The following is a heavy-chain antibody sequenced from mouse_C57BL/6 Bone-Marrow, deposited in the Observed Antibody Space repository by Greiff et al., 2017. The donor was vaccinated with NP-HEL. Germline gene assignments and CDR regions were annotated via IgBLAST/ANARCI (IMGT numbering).Heavy chain of an antibody. CDR2: INPNNGGT. D-gene: IGHD2-5*01. J-gene: IGHJ4*01. V-gene: IGHV1-18*01. CDR1: GYTFTDYN. Sequence: VQLQQSGPELVKPGASVKISCKASGYTFTDYNMDWVKQSHGKSLEWIGDINPNNGGTIYNQKFKGKATLTVDKSSSTAYRELRILTSEDTAVYYCASSDYSNYEDAMDYWGQGTSVTVSS. CDR3: ASSDYSNYEDAMDY.